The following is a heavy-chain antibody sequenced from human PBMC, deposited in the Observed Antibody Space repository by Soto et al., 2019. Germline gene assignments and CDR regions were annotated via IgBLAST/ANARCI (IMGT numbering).Heavy chain of an antibody. V-gene: IGHV4-34*04. CDR3: ARGVSVTLAVQGGAPDKNYFDS. CDR1: GASFSGFD. Sequence: SETLSLTCAFSGASFSGFDWSLIRPSPGKGLEWIGEIDHSGITNHNTALKSRATMSVDTSKNQFSLKLRSVTAADTAVYYCARGVSVTLAVQGGAPDKNYFDSWSQGNVVTVSS. CDR2: IDHSGIT. J-gene: IGHJ4*02. D-gene: IGHD1-26*01.